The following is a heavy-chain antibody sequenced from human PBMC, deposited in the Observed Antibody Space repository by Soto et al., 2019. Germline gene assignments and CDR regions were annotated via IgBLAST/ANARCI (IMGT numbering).Heavy chain of an antibody. CDR3: AKDRSHYGDYWAFDL. CDR1: GFTFDDYA. D-gene: IGHD4-17*01. CDR2: ISWNSGSI. Sequence: PGGSLRLSCAASGFTFDDYAMHWVRQAPGKGLEWVSGISWNSGSIDYADSVKGRFTISRDNAKNSLYLQMNSLRAEDTALYYCAKDRSHYGDYWAFDLWGRGTLVTVSS. V-gene: IGHV3-9*01. J-gene: IGHJ2*01.